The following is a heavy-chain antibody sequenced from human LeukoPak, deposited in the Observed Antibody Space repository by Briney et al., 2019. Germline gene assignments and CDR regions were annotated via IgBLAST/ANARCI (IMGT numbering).Heavy chain of an antibody. CDR2: IIPIFGTA. CDR3: ARGHPSGSGSYYDVYFDY. J-gene: IGHJ4*02. D-gene: IGHD3-10*01. Sequence: ASVNVSCKASGGTFSSYAISWVRQAPGQGLEWMGGIIPIFGTANYAQKFQGRVTITADESTSTAYMELSSLRSEDTAVYYCARGHPSGSGSYYDVYFDYWGQGTLVTVSS. CDR1: GGTFSSYA. V-gene: IGHV1-69*13.